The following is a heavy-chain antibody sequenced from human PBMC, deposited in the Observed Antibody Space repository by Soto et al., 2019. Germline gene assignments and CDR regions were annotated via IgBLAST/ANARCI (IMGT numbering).Heavy chain of an antibody. CDR3: ARKQDRQLLGGNSYYGIAA. D-gene: IGHD3-3*02. CDR1: GGTFGNSA. CDR2: IIPIFPTP. Sequence: QVQLVQSGAEVKKPGSSVTVSCKASGGTFGNSAISWVRQAPGQGLEWMGGIIPIFPTPDYAQQFQGRVTISADGSPASAYMSLTSLRSEHTACSSRARKQDRQLLGGNSYYGIAAWGQGTTVTVSS. J-gene: IGHJ6*02. V-gene: IGHV1-69*12.